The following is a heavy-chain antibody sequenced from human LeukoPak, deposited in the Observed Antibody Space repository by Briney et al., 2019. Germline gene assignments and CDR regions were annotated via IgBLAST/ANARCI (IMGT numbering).Heavy chain of an antibody. V-gene: IGHV3-30-3*01. CDR3: ARDRSGYANDAFDF. CDR1: GFTFSDYA. J-gene: IGHJ3*01. D-gene: IGHD3-3*01. CDR2: LSYGGTNK. Sequence: GGSLRLSCAASGFTFSDYAMHWVRQAPGKGLEWVAVLSYGGTNKYYADSVKGRFTISRDNSKNTMFLQMSSLRAEDTAVYHCARDRSGYANDAFDFWGQGTMVTVSS.